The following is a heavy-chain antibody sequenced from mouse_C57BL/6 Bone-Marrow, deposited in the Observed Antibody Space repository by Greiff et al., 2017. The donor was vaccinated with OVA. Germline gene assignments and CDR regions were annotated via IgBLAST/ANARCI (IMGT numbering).Heavy chain of an antibody. CDR1: GYTFTSYW. V-gene: IGHV1-5*01. D-gene: IGHD2-4*01. J-gene: IGHJ3*01. CDR3: TRSNYEYSWFAY. Sequence: EVQLQQSGTVLARPGASVKMSCKTSGYTFTSYWMHWVTQRPGQGLEWIGAIYPGNSDTSYNQKFKGKAKLTAVTSASTAYMELSSRTNEDSAVYYCTRSNYEYSWFAYWGQGTLVTVSA. CDR2: IYPGNSDT.